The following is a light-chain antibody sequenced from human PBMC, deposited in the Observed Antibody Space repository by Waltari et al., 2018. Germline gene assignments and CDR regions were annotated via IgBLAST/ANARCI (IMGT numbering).Light chain of an antibody. CDR1: SPNIGSNA. CDR2: YDN. J-gene: IGLJ1*01. CDR3: AAWDDSLSAYV. V-gene: IGLV1-44*01. Sequence: QPALTQPPSASGTPGQWVSVPCSGSSPNIGSNAVNWYQQLPGMAPKLLIYYDNQRPSGVPDRVSGSKSGTSASLAISGLQSEDEADYICAAWDDSLSAYVFGTGTKVTVL.